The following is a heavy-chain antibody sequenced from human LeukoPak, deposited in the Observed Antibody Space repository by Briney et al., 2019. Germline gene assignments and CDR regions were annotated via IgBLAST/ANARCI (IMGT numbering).Heavy chain of an antibody. CDR1: GFTFSRYS. V-gene: IGHV3-21*01. J-gene: IGHJ4*02. CDR2: INSSSSYI. Sequence: GGSLRLSCAASGFTFSRYSMNWVRQAPGKGLEWVSSINSSSSYINYADSVKGRFTISRDNAKNLLYLQMNSLRAEETAVYYCARDGQAGLDSWGQGTLFTVSS. CDR3: ARDGQAGLDS.